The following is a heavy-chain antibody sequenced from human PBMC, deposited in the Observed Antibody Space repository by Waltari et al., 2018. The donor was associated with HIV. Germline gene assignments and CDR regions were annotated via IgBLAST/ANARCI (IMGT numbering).Heavy chain of an antibody. CDR3: ALTDAHFDY. D-gene: IGHD2-21*02. J-gene: IGHJ4*02. CDR2: VSPTNYI. Sequence: EVQLEHSGGCRVKTGGSLRLSWVTSGFAFNTYTLNWLRQAPGKGLDWVSSVSPTNYIYYADSVRGRFTVSRDNVKKSLYLQMNRLRVDDSALYFCALTDAHFDYWGRGSRVTVSS. V-gene: IGHV3-21*02. CDR1: GFAFNTYT.